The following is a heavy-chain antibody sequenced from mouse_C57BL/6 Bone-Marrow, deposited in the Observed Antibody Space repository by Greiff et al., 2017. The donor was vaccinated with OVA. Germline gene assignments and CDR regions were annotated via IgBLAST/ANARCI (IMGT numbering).Heavy chain of an antibody. CDR3: ARHRRGYFDY. V-gene: IGHV5-12*01. J-gene: IGHJ2*01. Sequence: EVKVVESGGGLVQPGGSLKLSCAASGFTFSDYYMYWVRQTPEKRLEWDAYISNGGGSTYYPDTVKGRFTISRDNAKNTLYLQMSRLKSEDTAMYYCARHRRGYFDYWGQGTTLTVSS. CDR1: GFTFSDYY. CDR2: ISNGGGST.